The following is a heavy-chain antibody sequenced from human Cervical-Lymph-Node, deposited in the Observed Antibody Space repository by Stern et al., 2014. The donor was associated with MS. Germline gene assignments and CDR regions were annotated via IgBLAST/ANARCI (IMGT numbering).Heavy chain of an antibody. D-gene: IGHD3-10*01. Sequence: EVQLVESGGGLVQPGRSLRLSCTTSGFTFGDHSMTWFRQAPGEGLAWVGSIRSKAYGGTTEFAASVKGRFSIARDDSTRVVYLQMNSLKTGDAGVYFCARGGAFDYNDYWGQGTLVTVSS. V-gene: IGHV3-49*03. CDR1: GFTFGDHS. CDR3: ARGGAFDYNDY. J-gene: IGHJ4*02. CDR2: IRSKAYGGTT.